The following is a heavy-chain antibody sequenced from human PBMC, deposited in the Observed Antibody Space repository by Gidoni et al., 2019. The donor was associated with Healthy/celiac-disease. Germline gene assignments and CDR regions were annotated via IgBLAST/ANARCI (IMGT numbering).Heavy chain of an antibody. Sequence: QVQLQESGPGLVKPSETLSLTCTVAGGSISSYYWNWIRQPPGQGLEWIGYIYYSGSTNYNPSLKSRVTISVDTSKNQFSLKLSSVTAADTAVYYCARDRYRFDYWGQGTLVTVSS. J-gene: IGHJ4*02. CDR1: GGSISSYY. CDR3: ARDRYRFDY. D-gene: IGHD1-20*01. CDR2: IYYSGST. V-gene: IGHV4-59*01.